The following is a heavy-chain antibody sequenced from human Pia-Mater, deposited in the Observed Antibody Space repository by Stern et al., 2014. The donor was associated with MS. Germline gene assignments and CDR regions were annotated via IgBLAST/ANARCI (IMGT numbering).Heavy chain of an antibody. J-gene: IGHJ5*02. CDR2: TYYRSKWYS. CDR3: ATGIAARGWFDP. D-gene: IGHD6-13*01. CDR1: GDSVSSNSAA. V-gene: IGHV6-1*01. Sequence: QVQLVQSGPGLVKTSQTLSLTCAISGDSVSSNSAAWNWIRQSPSRGLEWLGRTYYRSKWYSDYAVSVKSRITSNPDTSKNQFSLQLNSVTPEDTAVYYCATGIAARGWFDPWGQGTLVTVSS.